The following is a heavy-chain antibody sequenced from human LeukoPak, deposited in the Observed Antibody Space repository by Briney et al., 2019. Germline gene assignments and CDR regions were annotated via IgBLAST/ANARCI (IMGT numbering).Heavy chain of an antibody. CDR3: AMSEDHGPVFYDFWSGPFDY. Sequence: SETLSLTCSVSGYSISSGYYWGWIRQPPGKGLEWIGSIYHSANTYYNPSLKSRVTTSVDTSKNQFSLKLSSVTAADTAVYYCAMSEDHGPVFYDFWSGPFDYWGQGTLVTVSS. J-gene: IGHJ4*02. CDR2: IYHSANT. D-gene: IGHD3-3*01. CDR1: GYSISSGYY. V-gene: IGHV4-38-2*02.